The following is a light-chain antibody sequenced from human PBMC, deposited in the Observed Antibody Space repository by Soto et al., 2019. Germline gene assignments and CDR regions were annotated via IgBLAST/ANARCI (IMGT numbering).Light chain of an antibody. V-gene: IGLV2-14*01. J-gene: IGLJ1*01. CDR3: SSYATTAHV. CDR2: EVT. CDR1: SGDIGAYNY. Sequence: QSVLTQPASVSGSPGQSITSSCTGTSGDIGAYNYVSWYQQHPGKAPKLLIHEVTGRPSGVSNRFSGSKSGNTASLTISGLQAEDEADYYCSSYATTAHVFGTGTKLTVL.